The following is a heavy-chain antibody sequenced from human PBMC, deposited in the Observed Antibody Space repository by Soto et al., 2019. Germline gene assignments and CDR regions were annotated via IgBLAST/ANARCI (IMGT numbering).Heavy chain of an antibody. CDR3: ATDSGYSSRWYGYFDL. CDR2: ISSSSSYT. CDR1: GFTFSDYY. D-gene: IGHD6-13*01. V-gene: IGHV3-11*06. Sequence: GGSLRLSCAASGFTFSDYYMSWIRQAPGKGLEWVSYISSSSSYTNYADSVKGRFTISRDNAKNSLYLQMNSLRAEDTAVYYCATDSGYSSRWYGYFDLWGRGTLVTVSS. J-gene: IGHJ2*01.